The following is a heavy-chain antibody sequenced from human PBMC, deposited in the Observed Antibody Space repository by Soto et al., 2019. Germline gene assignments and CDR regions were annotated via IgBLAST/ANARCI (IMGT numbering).Heavy chain of an antibody. CDR2: INAGNGNT. CDR3: ARDPPPVAAAGFYYYYGMDV. Sequence: ASVKVSCKASGYTFTSYAMHWVRQAPGQRLEWMGWINAGNGNTKYSQKFQGRVTITRDTSASTAYMELSSLRSEDTAVYYCARDPPPVAAAGFYYYYGMDVWGQGTTVTVSS. D-gene: IGHD6-13*01. CDR1: GYTFTSYA. V-gene: IGHV1-3*01. J-gene: IGHJ6*02.